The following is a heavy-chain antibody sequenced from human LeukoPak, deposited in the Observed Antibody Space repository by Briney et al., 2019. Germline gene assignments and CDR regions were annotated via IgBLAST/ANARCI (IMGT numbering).Heavy chain of an antibody. J-gene: IGHJ4*02. Sequence: PSETLSLTCTVSGGSISSYYWSWIRQPAGKGLEWIRRIYTSGSTNYNPSLKSRVTMSVDTSKNQFSLKLSSVTAADTAVYYCARAPEGGYCSSTSCYSSPFDYWGQGTLVTVSS. V-gene: IGHV4-4*07. CDR3: ARAPEGGYCSSTSCYSSPFDY. D-gene: IGHD2-2*01. CDR1: GGSISSYY. CDR2: IYTSGST.